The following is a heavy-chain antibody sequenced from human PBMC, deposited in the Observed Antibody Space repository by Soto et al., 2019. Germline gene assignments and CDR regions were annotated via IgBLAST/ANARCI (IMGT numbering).Heavy chain of an antibody. J-gene: IGHJ4*02. D-gene: IGHD1-20*01. CDR2: INAGNGNT. Sequence: ASVKVSRKAYGYTFTSYAMHWVRQAPGQRLEWMGWINAGNGNTKYSQKFQGRVTITRDTSASTAYMELSSLRSEDTAVYYCARGITLPTPLDYWGQGTLVTAPQ. CDR1: GYTFTSYA. V-gene: IGHV1-3*01. CDR3: ARGITLPTPLDY.